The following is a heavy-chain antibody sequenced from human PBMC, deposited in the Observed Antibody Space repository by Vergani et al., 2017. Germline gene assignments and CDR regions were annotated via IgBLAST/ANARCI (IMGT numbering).Heavy chain of an antibody. CDR3: SRGRGYSFGYSDY. D-gene: IGHD5-18*01. CDR1: GFSFGDYA. J-gene: IGHJ4*02. Sequence: EVQLVESGGGLVPPGRSLRLSCAASGFSFGDYAMTWVRQAPGKGLEWVAFIRNKAYGGTTEYAASVKGRFTISRDVSKRLAYLQLSGLKTEDTAVYFCSRGRGYSFGYSDYWGQGTLVTVSS. CDR2: IRNKAYGGTT. V-gene: IGHV3-49*04.